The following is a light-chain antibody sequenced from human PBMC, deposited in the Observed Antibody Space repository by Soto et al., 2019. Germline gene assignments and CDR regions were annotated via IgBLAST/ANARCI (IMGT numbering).Light chain of an antibody. CDR1: QSVSNW. V-gene: IGKV1-5*03. CDR3: QKYNSAPWT. J-gene: IGKJ1*01. CDR2: QAS. Sequence: DIQMTQSPSTLSASVGDRVTITCRASQSVSNWLAWYQQKPGKAPSLLIYQASNLETGVPSRFSGGGSGTDFTLTISSLQPEDVATYYCQKYNSAPWTFGQGTKVDIK.